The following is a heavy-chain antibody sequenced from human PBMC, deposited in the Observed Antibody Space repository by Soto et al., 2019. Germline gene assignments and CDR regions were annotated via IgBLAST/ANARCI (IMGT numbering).Heavy chain of an antibody. J-gene: IGHJ4*02. CDR1: GFSLSTSGVG. V-gene: IGHV2-5*01. CDR2: IYWYDDK. CDR3: AHRRSSPSSYAWDY. Sequence: QITLKESGPTLVKPTQTLTLTFTFSGFSLSTSGVGVGWIRQPPGKALEWLALIYWYDDKRYRPSLKSRLTTTKHTSKHQAVLTMSNTYPVYTAKYYCAHRRSSPSSYAWDYWVQESLITISS. D-gene: IGHD2-2*01.